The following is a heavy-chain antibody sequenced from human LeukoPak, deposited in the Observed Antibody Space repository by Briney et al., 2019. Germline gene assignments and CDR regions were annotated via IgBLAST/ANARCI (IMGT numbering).Heavy chain of an antibody. CDR1: GGSIGTFY. CDR3: ASIKNYYDSSGYSYYFDY. V-gene: IGHV4-59*08. Sequence: SETLSLTCTVSGGSIGTFYWSWIRRPPGKGLEWIGYIYYTGSTYYNPSLKSRVTISVDTSKNQFSLKLSSVTAADTAVYYCASIKNYYDSSGYSYYFDYWGQGTLVTVSS. D-gene: IGHD3-22*01. CDR2: IYYTGST. J-gene: IGHJ4*02.